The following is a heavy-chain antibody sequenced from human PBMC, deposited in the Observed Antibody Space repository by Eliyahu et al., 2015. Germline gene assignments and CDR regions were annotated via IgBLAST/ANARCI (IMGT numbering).Heavy chain of an antibody. CDR3: ARRENRYYSF. J-gene: IGHJ4*02. CDR2: ISGSGNSK. Sequence: EVQLVESGGGXVQPGGSLRLXXAASGFAFSXYEMXWVXRAPGKGVGWVSHISGSGNSKTCADSVKGRFTISRDNAKNSLYLQMNSLRAEDTAVYYCARRENRYYSFWGQGALVTVSS. CDR1: GFAFSXYE. V-gene: IGHV3-48*03. D-gene: IGHD2-15*01.